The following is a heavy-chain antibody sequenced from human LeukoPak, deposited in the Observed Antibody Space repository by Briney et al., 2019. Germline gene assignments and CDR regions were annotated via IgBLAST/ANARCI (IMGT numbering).Heavy chain of an antibody. CDR1: GGSISSGSYY. CDR3: ARARIAAAGTPFEDY. J-gene: IGHJ4*02. Sequence: KASQTLSLTCTVSGGSISSGSYYWSWIRQPAGKGLEWIGRIYTSGSTNYNPSLKSRVTISVDTSKNQFSLKLSSVTAADTAVYYCARARIAAAGTPFEDYWGQGTLVTVSS. CDR2: IYTSGST. V-gene: IGHV4-61*02. D-gene: IGHD6-13*01.